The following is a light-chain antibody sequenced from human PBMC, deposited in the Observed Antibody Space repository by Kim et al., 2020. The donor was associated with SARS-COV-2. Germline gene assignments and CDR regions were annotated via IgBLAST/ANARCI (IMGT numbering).Light chain of an antibody. V-gene: IGKV3-11*01. CDR1: QSVSNY. J-gene: IGKJ4*01. CDR2: DAS. Sequence: WSPGERANLSCRASQSVSNYLAWYQHKPGQAPRLLIFDASNRATGIPARFSGSGSGTDFTLTISSLEPEDFAVYYCQHRNNWPLTFGGGTKVDIK. CDR3: QHRNNWPLT.